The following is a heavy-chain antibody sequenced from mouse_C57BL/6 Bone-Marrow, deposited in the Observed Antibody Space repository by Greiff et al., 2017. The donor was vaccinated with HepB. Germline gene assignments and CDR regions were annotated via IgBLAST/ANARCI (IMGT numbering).Heavy chain of an antibody. V-gene: IGHV1-81*01. J-gene: IGHJ3*01. D-gene: IGHD2-1*01. CDR1: GYTFTSYG. CDR2: IYPRRGNT. CDR3: ARPLLPFAY. Sequence: VQVVESGAELARPGASVKLSCKASGYTFTSYGISWVKQRTGQGLEWIGEIYPRRGNTYYNEKFKGKATLTADKSSSTAYMELRSLTSEDSAVYFCARPLLPFAYWGQGTLVTVSA.